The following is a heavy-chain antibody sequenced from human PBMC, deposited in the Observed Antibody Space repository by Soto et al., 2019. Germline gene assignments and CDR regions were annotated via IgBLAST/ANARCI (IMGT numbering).Heavy chain of an antibody. D-gene: IGHD4-17*01. CDR3: TIGYGDYVPYSYGMDV. CDR2: IKSKTDGGTT. V-gene: IGHV3-15*01. CDR1: GFTFSNAW. J-gene: IGHJ6*02. Sequence: EVQLVESGGGLVKPGGSLRLSCAASGFTFSNAWMSWVRQAPGKGLEWVGRIKSKTDGGTTDYAAPVKGRFTISSDDSKNTLYLQMTSLTTEDTAVYCCTIGYGDYVPYSYGMDVWGQGTTVTVSS.